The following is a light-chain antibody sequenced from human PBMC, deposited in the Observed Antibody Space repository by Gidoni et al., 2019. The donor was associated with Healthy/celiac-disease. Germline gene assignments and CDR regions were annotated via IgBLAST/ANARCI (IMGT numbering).Light chain of an antibody. CDR2: AAS. V-gene: IGKV1-39*01. CDR1: QRISSY. CDR3: QQSYSTPYT. J-gene: IGKJ2*01. Sequence: DIQMTQSPSSLSASVGERVTITCRASQRISSYLNWYQQKPGKAPKLLIYAASSLQSGVPSRFSGMGSGTDFTLTISSLQPEDFATYYCQQSYSTPYTFGQGTKLEIK.